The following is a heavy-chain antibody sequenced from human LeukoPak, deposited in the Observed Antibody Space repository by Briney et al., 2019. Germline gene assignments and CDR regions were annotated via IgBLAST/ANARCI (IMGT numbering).Heavy chain of an antibody. V-gene: IGHV1-8*01. Sequence: GSVTVSCKASGNTFTSYDMNWVGQAPEQGVEWMGWMNPTSGKVDYAQNFQGRLTMKRNTPRSTAYMELSSLTSEDTAVYFCASLRPDYPGRGFPRNAMDLWGQGTTVTVSS. CDR3: ASLRPDYPGRGFPRNAMDL. CDR1: GNTFTSYD. J-gene: IGHJ6*02. CDR2: MNPTSGKV. D-gene: IGHD4/OR15-4a*01.